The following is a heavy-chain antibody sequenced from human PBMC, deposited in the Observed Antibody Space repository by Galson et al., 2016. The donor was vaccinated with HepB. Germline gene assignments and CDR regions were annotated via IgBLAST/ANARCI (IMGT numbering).Heavy chain of an antibody. CDR3: VRDHSVLPTTEYNWFDL. J-gene: IGHJ5*02. CDR1: GFTFSSYA. Sequence: SLRLSCAASGFTFSSYAMHWVRQAPGKGLEYISTISSNGGSTYYANSVKGRFTISRDNAKNTMYLQMNSLRAEDTAVYFCVRDHSVLPTTEYNWFDLWGRRTQVTVSS. D-gene: IGHD1-1*01. CDR2: ISSNGGST. V-gene: IGHV3-64*01.